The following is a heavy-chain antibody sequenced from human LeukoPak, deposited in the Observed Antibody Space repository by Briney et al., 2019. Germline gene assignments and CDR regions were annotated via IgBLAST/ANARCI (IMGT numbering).Heavy chain of an antibody. CDR2: INPNSGGT. CDR1: GYTLTSYY. J-gene: IGHJ4*02. CDR3: ATRLRFLEWLSL. V-gene: IGHV1-2*06. Sequence: ASVKVSCKASGYTLTSYYMHWVRQAPGQGLEWMGRINPNSGGTNYAQKFQGRVTMTRDTSISTAYMELSRLRSDDTAVYYCATRLRFLEWLSLWGQGTLVTVSS. D-gene: IGHD3-3*01.